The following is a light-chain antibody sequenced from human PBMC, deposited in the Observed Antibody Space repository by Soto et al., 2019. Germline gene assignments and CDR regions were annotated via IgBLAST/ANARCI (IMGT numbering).Light chain of an antibody. CDR3: QQSYSTPWT. CDR2: AAS. Sequence: DITMPQSPSSLSASVGDRVTITCRAGQSIRSYLNWYQQKPGKAPKLLIYAASSLQSGVQSRFSGSGSGTDFTLTISSLQPEDSATYYCQQSYSTPWTFGQGTKVEIK. J-gene: IGKJ1*01. CDR1: QSIRSY. V-gene: IGKV1-39*01.